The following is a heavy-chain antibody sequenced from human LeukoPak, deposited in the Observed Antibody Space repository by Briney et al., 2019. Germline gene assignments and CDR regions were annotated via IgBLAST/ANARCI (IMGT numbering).Heavy chain of an antibody. Sequence: GSSVKVSCKASGYTFTSYYIHWVRQAPGQGLEWMGWISANTGGTNYAQNFQGRVTMTRDTSISTAYLELSTLTSDDTAVYFCARDPGGNPYFDYWGHGALVTVSS. CDR2: ISANTGGT. CDR1: GYTFTSYY. V-gene: IGHV1-2*02. CDR3: ARDPGGNPYFDY. D-gene: IGHD4-23*01. J-gene: IGHJ4*01.